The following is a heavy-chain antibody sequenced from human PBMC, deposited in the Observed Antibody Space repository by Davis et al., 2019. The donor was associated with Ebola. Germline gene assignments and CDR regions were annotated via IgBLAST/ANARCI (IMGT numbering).Heavy chain of an antibody. CDR2: IYYSGST. CDR1: GGSISSSSYY. V-gene: IGHV4-39*01. J-gene: IGHJ4*02. CDR3: ASLARYYFDY. Sequence: MPSETLSLTCTVSGGSISSSSYYWGWIRQPPGKGLEWIGSIYYSGSTYYNPSLKSRVTISVDTSKNQFSLKLSSVTVADTAVYYCASLARYYFDYWGQGTLVTVSS.